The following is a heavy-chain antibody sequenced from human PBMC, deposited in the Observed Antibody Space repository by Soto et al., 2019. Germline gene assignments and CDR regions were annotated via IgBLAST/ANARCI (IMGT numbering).Heavy chain of an antibody. J-gene: IGHJ5*02. Sequence: QITLKESGPTLVKPTQTLTLTCTFSGFSLSTSGVGVGWIRQPPGKALEWLALIYWDDDKRYSPSLKSRLTTTEDTYKNQDVLRMTNMDPVDTATDYRAHTRCIRTSCYGGWFDPWGQGPLVTVSS. D-gene: IGHD2-2*01. CDR2: IYWDDDK. V-gene: IGHV2-5*02. CDR1: GFSLSTSGVG. CDR3: AHTRCIRTSCYGGWFDP.